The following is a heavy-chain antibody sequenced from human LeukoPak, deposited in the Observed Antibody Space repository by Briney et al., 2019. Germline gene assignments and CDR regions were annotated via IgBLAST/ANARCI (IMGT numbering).Heavy chain of an antibody. J-gene: IGHJ6*02. CDR1: GYTFTGYY. Sequence: ASVKVSCKASGYTFTGYYMHWVRQAPGQGLEWMGWINPNSGGTNYAQKFQGRVTMTRDTSISTAYMELSRLRSDDTAVYYCARGKALDYYDSSGYYYYYYGMDVWGQGATVTVSS. V-gene: IGHV1-2*02. CDR3: ARGKALDYYDSSGYYYYYYGMDV. CDR2: INPNSGGT. D-gene: IGHD3-22*01.